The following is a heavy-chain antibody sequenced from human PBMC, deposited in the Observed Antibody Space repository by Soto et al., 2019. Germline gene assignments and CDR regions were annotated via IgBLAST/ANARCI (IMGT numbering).Heavy chain of an antibody. CDR1: EYTFTSYW. D-gene: IGHD3-10*01. J-gene: IGHJ4*02. CDR3: ATLRVGFGELLTY. CDR2: IDPSDSYT. V-gene: IGHV5-10-1*01. Sequence: EVQLVQSGAEVKKPGESLRISCKGSEYTFTSYWITWVRQMPGKGLEWMGRIDPSDSYTNYSPSFQGHVTISADKSISTAYRQWSSLKASDTAMYYCATLRVGFGELLTYWGQGTLVTVSS.